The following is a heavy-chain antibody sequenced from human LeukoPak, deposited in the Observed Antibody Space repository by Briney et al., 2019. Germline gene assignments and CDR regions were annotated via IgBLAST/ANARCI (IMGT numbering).Heavy chain of an antibody. CDR3: ARVRFLEWLLFADDY. CDR2: ISYDGSNK. CDR1: GFTFSSYA. J-gene: IGHJ4*02. Sequence: GGSLRLSCAASGFTFSSYAMHWVRQAPGKGLEWVAVISYDGSNKYYADSVKGRFTISRDNSKNTLYLQMNSLRAEDTAVYYCARVRFLEWLLFADDYWGQGTLVTVSS. V-gene: IGHV3-30-3*01. D-gene: IGHD3-3*01.